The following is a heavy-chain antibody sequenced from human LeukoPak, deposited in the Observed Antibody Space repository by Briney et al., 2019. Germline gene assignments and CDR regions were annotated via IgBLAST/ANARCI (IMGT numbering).Heavy chain of an antibody. CDR2: ISGGGGST. CDR1: GFTFSSYA. V-gene: IGHV3-23*01. CDR3: ARAGDYGSGSFRWRHFDY. D-gene: IGHD3-10*01. J-gene: IGHJ4*02. Sequence: GGSLRLSCAASGFTFSSYAMSWVRQAPGKGLEWVSVISGGGGSTYYADSVKGRFTISRDNSKNTLYLQMNSLRTEDTAVYYCARAGDYGSGSFRWRHFDYWGQGTLVTVSS.